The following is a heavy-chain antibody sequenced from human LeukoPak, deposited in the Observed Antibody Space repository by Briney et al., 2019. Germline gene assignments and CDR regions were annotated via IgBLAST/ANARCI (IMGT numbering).Heavy chain of an antibody. CDR1: GFTFSSYG. J-gene: IGHJ6*03. Sequence: GGSLRLSCAASGFTFSSYGMHWVRQAPGKGLEWVAFIRYDGSNKYYADSVKGRFTISRDNSMNTLYLQMNSLRAEDTAVYYCAKGKQPYYYYYMDVWGKGTTVTVSS. CDR3: AKGKQPYYYYYMDV. D-gene: IGHD6-13*01. V-gene: IGHV3-30*02. CDR2: IRYDGSNK.